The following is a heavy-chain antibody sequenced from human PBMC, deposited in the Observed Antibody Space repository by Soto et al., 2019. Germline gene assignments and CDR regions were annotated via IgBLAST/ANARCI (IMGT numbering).Heavy chain of an antibody. V-gene: IGHV3-30-3*01. CDR2: VSYDGSNK. J-gene: IGHJ5*02. CDR3: ARDVGVTIINWFDP. CDR1: GFTFSTYA. D-gene: IGHD4-17*01. Sequence: GGSLRLSCAASGFTFSTYALHWVRQAPGKGLEWVAVVSYDGSNKYYADSVKGRFTISRDNAKNSLYLQMNSLRAEDTAVYYCARDVGVTIINWFDPWGQGTLVTVSS.